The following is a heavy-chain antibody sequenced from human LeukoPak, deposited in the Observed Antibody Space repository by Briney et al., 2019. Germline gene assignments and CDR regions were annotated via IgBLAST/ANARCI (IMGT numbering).Heavy chain of an antibody. CDR1: GFTFSSYA. CDR3: ASTPRYSSGWGY. V-gene: IGHV3-23*01. CDR2: ISGSGGST. J-gene: IGHJ4*02. D-gene: IGHD6-19*01. Sequence: GGSLRLSCAASGFTFSSYAMSWVRQAPGEGLEWVSAISGSGGSTYYADSVKGRFTISRDNSKNTVNLQMNSLRAEDTAVYYCASTPRYSSGWGYWGQGTLVTVSS.